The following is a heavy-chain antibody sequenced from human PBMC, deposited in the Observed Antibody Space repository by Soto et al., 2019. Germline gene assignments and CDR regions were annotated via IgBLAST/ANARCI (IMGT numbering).Heavy chain of an antibody. V-gene: IGHV1-2*02. J-gene: IGHJ4*02. CDR1: GYTFTDYY. Sequence: QVQPVQSGAEAKKPGASVKVSCKASGYTFTDYYIHWVRLAPGQGLDWMGWINPKSGLTSHAQNFRGRVTMTRDTSISTVYMELNRLTSDDRAIYYCARRDRSGSFDYWGQGTQVTVSS. CDR3: ARRDRSGSFDY. CDR2: INPKSGLT. D-gene: IGHD5-12*01.